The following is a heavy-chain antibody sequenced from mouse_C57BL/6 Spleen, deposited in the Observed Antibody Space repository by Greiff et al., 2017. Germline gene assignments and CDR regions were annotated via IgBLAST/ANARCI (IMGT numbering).Heavy chain of an antibody. CDR3: KRGGDYDGGNYYAMDY. CDR1: GYTFTDYE. Sequence: QVQLQQSGAELVRPGASVTLSCKASGYTFTDYEMHWVKQTPVHGLEWIGAIDPETGGTAYNQKFKGKAILTADKSSSTAYMELRSLTSEDSAVYYCKRGGDYDGGNYYAMDYWGQGTSVTVSS. CDR2: IDPETGGT. D-gene: IGHD2-4*01. J-gene: IGHJ4*01. V-gene: IGHV1-15*01.